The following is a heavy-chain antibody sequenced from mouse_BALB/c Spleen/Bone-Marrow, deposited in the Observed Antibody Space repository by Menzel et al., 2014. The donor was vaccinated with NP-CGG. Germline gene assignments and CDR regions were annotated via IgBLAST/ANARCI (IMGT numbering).Heavy chain of an antibody. CDR3: AVYDYEGFAY. CDR2: IDPANGNT. CDR1: GFNIKDTY. J-gene: IGHJ3*01. D-gene: IGHD2-4*01. V-gene: IGHV14-3*02. Sequence: VQLQQSGAELVKPGASVKLSCTASGFNIKDTYMHWVKQRPEQGLEWIGRIDPANGNTKYDLKFQGKATITADTSSNTAYLQLSSLTSEDTAVYYCAVYDYEGFAYWGQGTLVTVSA.